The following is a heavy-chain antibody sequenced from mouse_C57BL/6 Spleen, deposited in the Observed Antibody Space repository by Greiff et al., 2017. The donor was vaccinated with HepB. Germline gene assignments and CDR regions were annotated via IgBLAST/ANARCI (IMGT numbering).Heavy chain of an antibody. V-gene: IGHV5-17*01. CDR3: AKAYVGYVAGLAY. J-gene: IGHJ3*01. Sequence: EVQVVESGGGLVKPGGSLKLSCAASGFTFSDYGMHWVRQAPEKGLEWVAYISRGSSTIYYAATVKGRSTISRDNAKNTVFLQLTSLRSEDTAMYYCAKAYVGYVAGLAYWGQGTLVTVSA. CDR1: GFTFSDYG. D-gene: IGHD2-14*01. CDR2: ISRGSSTI.